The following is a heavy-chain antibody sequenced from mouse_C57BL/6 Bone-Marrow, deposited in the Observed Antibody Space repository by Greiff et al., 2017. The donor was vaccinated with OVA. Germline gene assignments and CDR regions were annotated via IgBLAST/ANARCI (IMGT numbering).Heavy chain of an antibody. CDR2: IYPKDGST. V-gene: IGHV1-78*01. CDR3: ALIYYDYGEAY. Sequence: VQLQQSDAELVKPGASVKISCKVSGYTFTDHTIHWMKQRPEQGLEWIGYIYPKDGSTKYNEKFKGKATLTADKSSSTAYMQLNSLASEDSAVYFCALIYYDYGEAYWGQGTLVTVSA. CDR1: GYTFTDHT. J-gene: IGHJ3*01. D-gene: IGHD2-4*01.